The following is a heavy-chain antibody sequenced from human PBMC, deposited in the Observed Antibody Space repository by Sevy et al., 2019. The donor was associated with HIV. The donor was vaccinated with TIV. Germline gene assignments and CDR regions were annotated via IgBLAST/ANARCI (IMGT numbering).Heavy chain of an antibody. Sequence: SEILSLTCTVSGGSITSLYWNWIRQPPGKGLEWIANIYYNGHINYNPSLKSRVTLSLDTSKNKFSLRLSSVTAADTAMYYCAGQNAWGRGYSWGQGTLVTVSS. J-gene: IGHJ4*02. V-gene: IGHV4-59*08. CDR3: AGQNAWGRGYS. CDR2: IYYNGHI. CDR1: GGSITSLY. D-gene: IGHD1-26*01.